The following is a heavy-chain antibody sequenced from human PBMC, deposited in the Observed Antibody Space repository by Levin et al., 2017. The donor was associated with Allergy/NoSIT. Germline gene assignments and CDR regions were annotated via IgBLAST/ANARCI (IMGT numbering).Heavy chain of an antibody. J-gene: IGHJ6*02. CDR1: GFSLSTSGMC. CDR3: ARIPHLGHSYGYYYGMDV. Sequence: SGPTLVKPTQTLTLTCSFSGFSLSTSGMCVSWIRQPPGKALEWLARIDWDDDNSYSTSLKTRLTISKDTSKNQVVLPMTNMAPVDTATYDCARIPHLGHSYGYYYGMDVWGQGTTVTVPS. V-gene: IGHV2-70*11. D-gene: IGHD5-18*01. CDR2: IDWDDDN.